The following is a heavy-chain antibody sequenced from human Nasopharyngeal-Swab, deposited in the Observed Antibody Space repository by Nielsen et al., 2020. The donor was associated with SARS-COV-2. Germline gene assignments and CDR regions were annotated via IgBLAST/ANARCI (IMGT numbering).Heavy chain of an antibody. V-gene: IGHV4-34*01. CDR2: IYYSGST. CDR1: GGSFSGYY. J-gene: IGHJ4*02. CDR3: ARRGRIAVAGFFDY. Sequence: SETPSLTCAVYGGSFSGYYWSWIRQPPGKGLEWIGSIYYSGSTYYNPSLKSRVTISVDTSKNQFSLKLSSVTAADTAVYYCARRGRIAVAGFFDYWGQGTLVTVSS. D-gene: IGHD6-19*01.